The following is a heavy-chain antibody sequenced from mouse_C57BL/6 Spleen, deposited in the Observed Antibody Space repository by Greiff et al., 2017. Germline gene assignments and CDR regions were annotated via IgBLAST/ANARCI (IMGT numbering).Heavy chain of an antibody. CDR2: ISGGGGNT. CDR1: GFTFSSYT. J-gene: IGHJ3*01. CDR3: ARHVDDYDRTWFAY. V-gene: IGHV5-9*01. Sequence: EVQGVESGGGLVKPGGSLKLSCAASGFTFSSYTMSWVRQTPEKRLEWVATISGGGGNTYYPDSVKGRFTISRDNAKNTLYLQMSSLRSEDTSLYYCARHVDDYDRTWFAYWGQGTLVTVSA. D-gene: IGHD2-4*01.